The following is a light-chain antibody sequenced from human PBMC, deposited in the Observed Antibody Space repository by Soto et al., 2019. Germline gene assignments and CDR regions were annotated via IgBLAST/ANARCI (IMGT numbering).Light chain of an antibody. CDR2: AAS. J-gene: IGKJ5*01. Sequence: TITCRASQGIRNDLGWYQQKPGKAPKLLIYAASSLQSGVPSRFSGSGSGTDFTLTISSLQPEDFETYYCLQDYNYPITFGQGTRLEIK. V-gene: IGKV1-6*01. CDR3: LQDYNYPIT. CDR1: QGIRND.